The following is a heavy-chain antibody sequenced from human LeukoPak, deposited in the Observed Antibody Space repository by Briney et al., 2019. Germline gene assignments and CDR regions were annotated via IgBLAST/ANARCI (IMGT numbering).Heavy chain of an antibody. D-gene: IGHD4-23*01. CDR3: ARHRSYGGYYYYMDV. V-gene: IGHV4-38-2*01. Sequence: PSETLSLTCAVSGYSIDSGSYWGWIRQPPGKGLEWIGSFYHSGSTYYNPSLKSRVATSVDTSKNQVSLKLRSVTAADTAVYYCARHRSYGGYYYYMDVWGKGTTVTVSS. CDR2: FYHSGST. CDR1: GYSIDSGSY. J-gene: IGHJ6*03.